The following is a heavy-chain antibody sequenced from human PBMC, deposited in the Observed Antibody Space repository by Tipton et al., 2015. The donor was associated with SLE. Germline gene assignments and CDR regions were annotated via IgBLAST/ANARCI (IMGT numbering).Heavy chain of an antibody. D-gene: IGHD5-24*01. CDR3: AKGRRYGL. V-gene: IGHV3-23*03. Sequence: GSLRLSCAASGLTFSSYAMSWVRQAPGKGLEWVSVIYSGGSSTYYADSVKGRFTISRDNSKNTLYLQMNSLRAGDTAVYYCAKGRRYGLWGQGTLVPVSS. J-gene: IGHJ4*02. CDR2: IYSGGSST. CDR1: GLTFSSYA.